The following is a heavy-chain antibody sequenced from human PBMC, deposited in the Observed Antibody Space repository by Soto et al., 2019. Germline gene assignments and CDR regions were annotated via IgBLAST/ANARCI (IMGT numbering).Heavy chain of an antibody. Sequence: QLQLQESGPGLVKPSETLSLTCTVSGGSISSISYYWGWIRQPPGKGLEWIGSIYYSGSTYYNPSLKSRVTIFVDTSKKHFSLKLSSVTAADTAVYYCARLRAPNGFAPFDYWGQGTLVTVSS. V-gene: IGHV4-39*02. CDR2: IYYSGST. CDR1: GGSISSISYY. CDR3: ARLRAPNGFAPFDY. D-gene: IGHD2-8*01. J-gene: IGHJ4*02.